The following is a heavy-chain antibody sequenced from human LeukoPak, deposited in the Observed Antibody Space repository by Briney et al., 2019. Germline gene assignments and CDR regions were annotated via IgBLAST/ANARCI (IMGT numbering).Heavy chain of an antibody. D-gene: IGHD1-1*01. J-gene: IGHJ4*02. V-gene: IGHV3-48*02. CDR3: ARDRIPRETRAEGIDY. CDR1: GFTFSSYS. CDR2: ISSSSSTI. Sequence: PGGSLRLSCAASGFTFSSYSMSWVRQAPGKGLEWVSYISSSSSTIYYADSVKGRFTISRDNAKNSLYLQMNSLRDEDTAVYYCARDRIPRETRAEGIDYWGQGTLVTVSS.